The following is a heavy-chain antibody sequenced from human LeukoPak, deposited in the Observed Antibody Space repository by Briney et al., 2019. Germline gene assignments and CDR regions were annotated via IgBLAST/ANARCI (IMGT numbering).Heavy chain of an antibody. D-gene: IGHD2-15*01. CDR3: ASRPVAREYLQH. CDR1: GGTVSSYA. V-gene: IGHV1-69*05. J-gene: IGHJ1*01. Sequence: SVKGSCKDSGGTVSSYAISWVRRGPGKRREWMGVIIPIFGTSNYAQKFQGRVTITTDESTSTDYMELSSLRSEDTAVYSCASRPVAREYLQHWGQGTLVTASS. CDR2: IIPIFGTS.